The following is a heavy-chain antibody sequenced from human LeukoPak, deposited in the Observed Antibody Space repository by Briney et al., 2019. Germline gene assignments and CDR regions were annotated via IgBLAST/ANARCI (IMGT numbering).Heavy chain of an antibody. J-gene: IGHJ4*02. CDR1: GYTFTGYY. CDR3: ARSMVRGVITNFDY. Sequence: ASVKVSCKASGYTFTGYYMHWVRQAPGQGLEWMGWINPNSGGTNYAQKFQGWVTMTRDTSISTAYMVLSRLRSDDTAVYYCARSMVRGVITNFDYWGQGTLVTVSS. V-gene: IGHV1-2*04. D-gene: IGHD3-10*01. CDR2: INPNSGGT.